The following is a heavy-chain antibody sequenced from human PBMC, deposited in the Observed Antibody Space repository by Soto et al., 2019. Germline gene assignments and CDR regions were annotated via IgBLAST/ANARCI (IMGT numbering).Heavy chain of an antibody. CDR3: TRYYFDGSGYSNWFDP. V-gene: IGHV4-31*06. CDR2: MHYSGTT. D-gene: IGHD3-22*01. CDR1: GGSIRSDNSY. J-gene: IGHJ5*02. Sequence: SETLSLTCTVSGGSIRSDNSYWSWIRQQTGEGLEWIGYMHYSGTTYYNPSLKSRLTISLDTSKSQFSLKLSSVTAADTAIYYCTRYYFDGSGYSNWFDPWGQGTLVTVSS.